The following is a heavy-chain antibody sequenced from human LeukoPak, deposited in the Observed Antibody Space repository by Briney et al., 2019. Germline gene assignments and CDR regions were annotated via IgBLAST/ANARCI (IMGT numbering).Heavy chain of an antibody. CDR1: RGSISSYY. Sequence: SETLSLTCTVSRGSISSYYWSWIRQPPGKGLEWIGYIYYSGSTNYNPSLKSRVTISVDTSKNQFSLKLSSVTAADTAVYYCARVSGYYDILTGYNWFDPWGQGTLVTVSS. V-gene: IGHV4-59*01. J-gene: IGHJ5*02. D-gene: IGHD3-9*01. CDR3: ARVSGYYDILTGYNWFDP. CDR2: IYYSGST.